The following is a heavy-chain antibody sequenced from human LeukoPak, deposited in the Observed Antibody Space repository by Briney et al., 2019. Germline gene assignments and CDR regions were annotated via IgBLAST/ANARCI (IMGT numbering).Heavy chain of an antibody. V-gene: IGHV3-43*02. D-gene: IGHD4-23*01. CDR3: ARDYGGDAGLDS. CDR2: ISGDGSVT. J-gene: IGHJ4*02. Sequence: PGGSLRLSCAASGFTFNDYPMHWVRQAPGKGLEWVSLISGDGSVTYYADSVKGRFTISRDNSKNTLYLQMNSLRAEDTAVYYCARDYGGDAGLDSWGQGTLVTVSS. CDR1: GFTFNDYP.